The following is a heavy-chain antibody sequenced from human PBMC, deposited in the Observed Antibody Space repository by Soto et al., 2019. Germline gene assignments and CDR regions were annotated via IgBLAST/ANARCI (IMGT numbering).Heavy chain of an antibody. D-gene: IGHD2-8*02. V-gene: IGHV4-34*01. Sequence: QGQLQQWGAGLLKPSETLSLTCAVYGGSFSGYYWTWIRQPPGTGLEWIGEINHSGSTNYNPSIKSRVTISVDTSKNQFSLKLTSVTAADTAVYYCARDKITGLFDYWGQGTLVTVSS. CDR1: GGSFSGYY. CDR3: ARDKITGLFDY. CDR2: INHSGST. J-gene: IGHJ4*02.